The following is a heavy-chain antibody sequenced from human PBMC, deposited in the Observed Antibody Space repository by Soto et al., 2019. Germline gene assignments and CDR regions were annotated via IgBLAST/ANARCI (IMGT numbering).Heavy chain of an antibody. CDR3: ARAGFIAVAGTVGFDY. D-gene: IGHD6-19*01. Sequence: EVQLVESGGGLIQPGGSLRLSCAASGFTVSSNYMSWVRQAPGKGLEWVSFIYSGGSTYYADSVKGRFTISRDNSKNTLYLQMNSLRAEDTAVYYCARAGFIAVAGTVGFDYWGQGTLVTVSS. J-gene: IGHJ4*02. V-gene: IGHV3-53*01. CDR1: GFTVSSNY. CDR2: IYSGGST.